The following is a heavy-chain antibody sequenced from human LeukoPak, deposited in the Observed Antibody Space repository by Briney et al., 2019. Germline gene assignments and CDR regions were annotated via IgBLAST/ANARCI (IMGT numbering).Heavy chain of an antibody. CDR1: GFTVSSNY. CDR2: IYTGGST. J-gene: IGHJ4*02. D-gene: IGHD3-22*01. CDR3: AKDRPHGKSYYYDSSGYYDY. Sequence: GGSLRLSCAASGFTVSSNYMSWVRQAPGKGLEWVSVIYTGGSTYYADSVKGRFTISRDNSKNTLYLQMNSLRAEDTAVYYCAKDRPHGKSYYYDSSGYYDYWGQGTLVTVSS. V-gene: IGHV3-53*05.